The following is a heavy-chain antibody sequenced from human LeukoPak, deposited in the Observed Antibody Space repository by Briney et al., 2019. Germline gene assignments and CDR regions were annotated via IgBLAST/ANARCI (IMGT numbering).Heavy chain of an antibody. V-gene: IGHV4-4*02. CDR1: GASISSPFW. CDR2: IYQSGSP. Sequence: SGTLSLTCAVSGASISSPFWWSWVRPTPGKGLEWIGEIYQSGSPNYNPSLKSRVTMSVDKSKNLVFLRLMSVTAADTAVYYCARVGHRKAAAGVFDYWGQGTLVTVSS. D-gene: IGHD6-13*01. J-gene: IGHJ4*02. CDR3: ARVGHRKAAAGVFDY.